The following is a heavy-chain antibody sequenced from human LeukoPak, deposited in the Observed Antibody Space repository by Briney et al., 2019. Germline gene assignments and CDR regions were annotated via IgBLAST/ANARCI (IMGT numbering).Heavy chain of an antibody. CDR1: GGSVSSGSYY. D-gene: IGHD3-3*01. J-gene: IGHJ4*02. CDR3: ARDRGGDFWSSYYDY. CDR2: IYYSGSN. Sequence: PSETLSLTCTVSGGSVSSGSYYWRWIRQSPGRGLEWIGYIYYSGSNSYNPSLKSRVTILLDTSKNQFSLRLNSVTAADTAIYYCARDRGGDFWSSYYDYWGQGTLVTVSS. V-gene: IGHV4-61*01.